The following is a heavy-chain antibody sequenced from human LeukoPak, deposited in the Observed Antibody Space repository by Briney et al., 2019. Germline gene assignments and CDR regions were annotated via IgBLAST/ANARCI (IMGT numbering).Heavy chain of an antibody. V-gene: IGHV3-30*18. CDR2: ISYDGSNK. Sequence: TGGSLRLSCAASGFTFSSYGMHWVRQAPGKGLEWVAVISYDGSNKYYADSVKGRFTISRDNSKNTLYLQMNSLRAEDTAVYYCAKDRGVAVAGMTDYWGQGTLVTVSS. D-gene: IGHD6-19*01. CDR1: GFTFSSYG. J-gene: IGHJ4*02. CDR3: AKDRGVAVAGMTDY.